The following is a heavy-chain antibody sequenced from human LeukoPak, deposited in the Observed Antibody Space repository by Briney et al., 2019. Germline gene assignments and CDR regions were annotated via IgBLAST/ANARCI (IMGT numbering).Heavy chain of an antibody. CDR2: IYHSGST. V-gene: IGHV4-38-2*02. CDR3: ATTLVVAATEGPKFDY. Sequence: SETLSLTCTASGYSISSGYYWGWIRQPPGKGLEWIGSIYHSGSTYYNPSLKSRVTISVDTSKNQFSLKLSSVTAADTAVYYCATTLVVAATEGPKFDYWGQGTLVTVSS. CDR1: GYSISSGYY. J-gene: IGHJ4*02. D-gene: IGHD2-15*01.